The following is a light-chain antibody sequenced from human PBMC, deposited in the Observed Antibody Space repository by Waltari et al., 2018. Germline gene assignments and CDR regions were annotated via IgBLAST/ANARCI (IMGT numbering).Light chain of an antibody. V-gene: IGKV1-5*03. J-gene: IGKJ4*01. Sequence: IQITQSPSTLSASVVDRVTIPCRASQSVSIFFSWYQQKPGRAPKLLLSKASTLQSGVPSRFSGSGSGTEITLTISNLQPDDFATYYCQQYNTYPVTFGGGTKVEIK. CDR3: QQYNTYPVT. CDR1: QSVSIF. CDR2: KAS.